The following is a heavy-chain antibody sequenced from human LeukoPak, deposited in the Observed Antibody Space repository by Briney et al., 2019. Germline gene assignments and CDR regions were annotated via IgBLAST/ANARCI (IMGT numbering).Heavy chain of an antibody. V-gene: IGHV4-59*12. CDR1: GGALSSYH. CDR2: ISYRGNT. D-gene: IGHD3-22*01. J-gene: IGHJ3*02. Sequence: SSETLSLTCTVSGGALSSYHWSWIRQSPGRGLEWLGHISYRGNTDYNPALKSRVTISVDMFYNQFSLKLSSVTAADTAVYYCAGTYYFDSSGHYFGGNGFDIWGQGTMVTVSS. CDR3: AGTYYFDSSGHYFGGNGFDI.